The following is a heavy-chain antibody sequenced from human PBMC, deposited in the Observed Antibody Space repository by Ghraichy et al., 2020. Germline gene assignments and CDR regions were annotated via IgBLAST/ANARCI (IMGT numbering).Heavy chain of an antibody. J-gene: IGHJ6*02. V-gene: IGHV4-34*01. CDR2: INHSGST. D-gene: IGHD3-16*01. Sequence: GSLRLSCAVYGGSFSGYYWSWIRQPPGKGLEWIGEINHSGSTNYNPSLKSRVTISVDTSKNQFSLKLSSVTAADTAVYYCATTGGGMDVWGQGTTVTVSS. CDR1: GGSFSGYY. CDR3: ATTGGGMDV.